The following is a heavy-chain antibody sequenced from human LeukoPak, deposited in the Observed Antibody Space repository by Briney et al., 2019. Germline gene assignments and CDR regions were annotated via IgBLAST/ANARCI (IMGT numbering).Heavy chain of an antibody. CDR2: VFHSGST. J-gene: IGHJ4*02. V-gene: IGHV4-4*02. CDR3: ARHNSKGGKRSTSLYYFDY. CDR1: GVSIRSSTNW. D-gene: IGHD2-2*01. Sequence: SETLSLTCTVSGVSIRSSTNWWTWVRQAPGKGLEWIGEVFHSGSTNYNPSLKSRVTMSADKSKNQFSLKLSSVTAADTAVYYCARHNSKGGKRSTSLYYFDYWGQGTPVTVSS.